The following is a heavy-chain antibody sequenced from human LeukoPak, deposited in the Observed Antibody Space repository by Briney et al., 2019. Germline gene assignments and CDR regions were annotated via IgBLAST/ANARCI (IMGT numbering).Heavy chain of an antibody. D-gene: IGHD2-2*01. V-gene: IGHV3-23*01. Sequence: GGSLRLSCAASGFTFSSYAMSWVRQAPGKGLKWVSAISGSGGSTYYADSVKGRFTISRDNSKNTLYLQMNSLRAEDTAVYYCAKDQIPAVLIPLAFDIWGQGTMVTVSS. CDR1: GFTFSSYA. CDR3: AKDQIPAVLIPLAFDI. CDR2: ISGSGGST. J-gene: IGHJ3*02.